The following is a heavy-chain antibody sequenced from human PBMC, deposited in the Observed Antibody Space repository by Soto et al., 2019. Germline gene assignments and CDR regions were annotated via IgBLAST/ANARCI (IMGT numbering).Heavy chain of an antibody. CDR3: AKDRKLYYYDSSGYYY. CDR2: ISGSGGST. J-gene: IGHJ4*02. V-gene: IGHV3-23*01. CDR1: GFTFSSYA. Sequence: PGGSLRLSCAASGFTFSSYAMSWVRQAPGKGLEWVSAISGSGGSTYYADSVKGRFTISRDNSKNTLYLQMNSLRAEDTAVYYCAKDRKLYYYDSSGYYYWGQGTLVTVSS. D-gene: IGHD3-22*01.